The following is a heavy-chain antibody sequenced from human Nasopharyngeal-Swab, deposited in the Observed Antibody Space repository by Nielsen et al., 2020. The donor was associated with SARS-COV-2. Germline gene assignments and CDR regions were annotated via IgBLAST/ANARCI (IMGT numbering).Heavy chain of an antibody. CDR2: IKQGGGET. V-gene: IGHV3-7*01. CDR3: AREAHDYSNYRRGTEWFDP. J-gene: IGHJ5*02. D-gene: IGHD4-11*01. Sequence: GGSLRLSCAASGFTVSSNYMSWVRQAPGKGLEWLATIKQGGGETYYVDSVKGRFTISSDNSKNSVYLQINSLRAEDTAVYYCAREAHDYSNYRRGTEWFDPWGQGTLVTVSS. CDR1: GFTVSSNY.